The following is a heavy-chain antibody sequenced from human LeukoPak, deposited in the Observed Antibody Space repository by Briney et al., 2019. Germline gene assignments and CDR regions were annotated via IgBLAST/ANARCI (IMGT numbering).Heavy chain of an antibody. CDR1: GFTFSSYG. J-gene: IGHJ4*02. V-gene: IGHV3-30*18. Sequence: GGSLRLSCAASGFTFSSYGMHWVRQAPGKGLEWVAVISYDGSNKYYADSVKGRFTISRDNSKNTLYLQMNSLRAEDTAVYYCAKDRGYSGYGPSFDDYWGQGTLVTVSS. CDR2: ISYDGSNK. D-gene: IGHD5-12*01. CDR3: AKDRGYSGYGPSFDDY.